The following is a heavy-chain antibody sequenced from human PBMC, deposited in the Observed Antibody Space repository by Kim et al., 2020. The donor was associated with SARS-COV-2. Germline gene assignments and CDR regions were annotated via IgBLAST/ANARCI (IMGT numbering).Heavy chain of an antibody. J-gene: IGHJ1*01. D-gene: IGHD1-26*01. CDR2: IYSGGSST. V-gene: IGHV3-23*03. Sequence: GGSLRLSCAASGFTFSSYAMSWVRQAPGKGLEWVSVIYSGGSSTYFADSVKGRFTISRDNSKNTLYLQMNSLRAEDTAVYYCAKGWEPGYFQHWGQGTLVTVSS. CDR1: GFTFSSYA. CDR3: AKGWEPGYFQH.